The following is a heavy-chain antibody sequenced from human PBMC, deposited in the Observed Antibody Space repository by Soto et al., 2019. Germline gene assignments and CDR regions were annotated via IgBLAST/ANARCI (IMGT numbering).Heavy chain of an antibody. V-gene: IGHV3-48*02. CDR3: ARLQPEYSSSIDY. Sequence: EVQLVESGGGLVQPGGSLRLSCAASGFTFSSYSMNWIRQAPGKGLEWVSYISSSSSTIYYADSVKGRFTISRDNAKNSLYLQMNSLRDEDTAVYYCARLQPEYSSSIDYWGQGTLVTVSS. D-gene: IGHD6-6*01. CDR2: ISSSSSTI. CDR1: GFTFSSYS. J-gene: IGHJ4*02.